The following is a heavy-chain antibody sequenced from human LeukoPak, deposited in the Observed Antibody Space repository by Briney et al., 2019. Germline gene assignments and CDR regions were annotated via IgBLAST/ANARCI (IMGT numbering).Heavy chain of an antibody. J-gene: IGHJ4*02. CDR1: GGSISSSSYY. D-gene: IGHD6-13*01. CDR3: ARPSGRPSSWYGY. V-gene: IGHV4-39*07. Sequence: KPSETLSLTCTVSGGSISSSSYYWGWIRQPPGKGLEWIGSIYYSGSTYYNPSLKSRVTISVDTSKNQFSLKLSSVTAADTAVYYCARPSGRPSSWYGYWGQGTLVTVSS. CDR2: IYYSGST.